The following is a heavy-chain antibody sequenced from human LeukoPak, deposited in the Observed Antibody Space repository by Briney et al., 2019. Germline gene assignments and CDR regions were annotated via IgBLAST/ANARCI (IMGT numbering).Heavy chain of an antibody. Sequence: GASVKVSCKASGYTFTGYYVHWVRQAPGQGLEWMGWINPNSGGTNYAQKFQGRVTMTRDTSISTAYMELSRLRSDDTAVYYCAREGNYYDSSGMLSYAPGSYWGQGTLVTVSS. V-gene: IGHV1-2*02. D-gene: IGHD3-22*01. CDR3: AREGNYYDSSGMLSYAPGSY. CDR2: INPNSGGT. CDR1: GYTFTGYY. J-gene: IGHJ4*02.